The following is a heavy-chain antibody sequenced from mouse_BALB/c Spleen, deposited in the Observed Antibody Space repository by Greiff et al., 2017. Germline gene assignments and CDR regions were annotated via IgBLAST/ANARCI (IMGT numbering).Heavy chain of an antibody. J-gene: IGHJ3*01. CDR3: TRSYDGKGFAY. D-gene: IGHD2-12*01. CDR2: INPSNGGT. V-gene: IGHV1S81*02. Sequence: QVQLKQSGAELVKPGASVKLSCKASGYTFTSSYLYWVKQRPGQGLEWIGAINPSNGGTNFNEKFKSKATLTVDKSSSTAYMQLSSLTSEDSAVYYCTRSYDGKGFAYWGQGTLVTVSA. CDR1: GYTFTSSY.